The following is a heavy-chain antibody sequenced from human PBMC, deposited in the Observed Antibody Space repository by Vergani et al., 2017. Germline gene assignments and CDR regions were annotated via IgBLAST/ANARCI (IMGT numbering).Heavy chain of an antibody. CDR2: IRGSFVRT. J-gene: IGHJ3*02. CDR3: AKDRYYYDSSGYYYAAFDI. Sequence: TASGFTFSLSSILLVRPSPFPFLSLVSSIRGSFVRTYYADSVKGRFTISRDNSKNTLYLQMNSLRAEDTAVYYCAKDRYYYDSSGYYYAAFDIWGQGTMVTVSS. CDR1: GFTFSLSS. D-gene: IGHD3-22*01. V-gene: IGHV3-23*01.